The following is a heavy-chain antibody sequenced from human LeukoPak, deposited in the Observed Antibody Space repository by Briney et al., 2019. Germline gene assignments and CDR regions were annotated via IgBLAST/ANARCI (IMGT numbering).Heavy chain of an antibody. D-gene: IGHD1-26*01. V-gene: IGHV3-23*01. CDR2: ISNSGVST. Sequence: GGSLRLSCAASGFTFSSYAMSWVRQAPGKGLEWVSAISNSGVSTYYADSVKGRFTISRDNSKNTLYLQMNSLRAEDTAVYYCAKDRGTVGAQPRFDPWGQGSLVTVSS. CDR1: GFTFSSYA. CDR3: AKDRGTVGAQPRFDP. J-gene: IGHJ5*02.